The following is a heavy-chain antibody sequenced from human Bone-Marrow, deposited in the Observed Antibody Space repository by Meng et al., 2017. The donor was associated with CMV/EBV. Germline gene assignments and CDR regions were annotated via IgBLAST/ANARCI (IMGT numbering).Heavy chain of an antibody. J-gene: IGHJ4*02. CDR3: TRHVVVGTGVNLFDY. Sequence: GGSRRLSCAASGFTFSGSAMHWVRQASGKGLEWVGRIRSKANSYATAYAASVKGRFTISRDDSKNTAYLQMNSLKTEDTAVYYCTRHVVVGTGVNLFDYWGQGTLVTVSS. V-gene: IGHV3-73*01. CDR2: IRSKANSYAT. CDR1: GFTFSGSA. D-gene: IGHD7-27*01.